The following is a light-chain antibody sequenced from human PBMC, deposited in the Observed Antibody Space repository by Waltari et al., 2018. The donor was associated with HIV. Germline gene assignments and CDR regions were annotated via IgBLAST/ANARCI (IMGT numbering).Light chain of an antibody. Sequence: EIVMTQSPATLSLSPGERATLPCRASQSFAGTYFSWYQQRPGQAPRLLIYGASTRATDIPARFSGSGSGTDFTLTISSLQPEDFAVYFCQQDYNLPWTFGQGTKVEFK. CDR3: QQDYNLPWT. V-gene: IGKV3D-7*01. CDR2: GAS. J-gene: IGKJ1*01. CDR1: QSFAGTY.